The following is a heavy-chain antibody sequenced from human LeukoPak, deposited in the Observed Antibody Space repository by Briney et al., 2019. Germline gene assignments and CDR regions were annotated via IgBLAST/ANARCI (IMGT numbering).Heavy chain of an antibody. CDR1: GYSISSGYY. CDR3: ARGSRYYYDSSGYGAFDI. CDR2: IYRSGSR. V-gene: IGHV4-38-2*02. J-gene: IGHJ3*02. Sequence: SETLSLTCTVSGYSISSGYYWGWSRQPPGEGLEWIGSIYRSGSRYYNPSLKSRVTISVDTSKNQFSLKLSSVTAADSAVYYCARGSRYYYDSSGYGAFDIWGQGTMVTVSS. D-gene: IGHD3-22*01.